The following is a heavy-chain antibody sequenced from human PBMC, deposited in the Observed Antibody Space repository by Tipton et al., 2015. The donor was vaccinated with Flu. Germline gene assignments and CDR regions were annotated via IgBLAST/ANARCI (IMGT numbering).Heavy chain of an antibody. V-gene: IGHV4-61*09. CDR1: GVSISSDNYF. CDR3: TRGGTPDY. CDR2: IYASGST. J-gene: IGHJ4*02. Sequence: TLSLTCTVSGVSISSDNYFWAWIRQPAGKGLEWIGHIYASGSTNYNPSLKSRVTISVDTSKNQFSLKLTSVTAADTAVYYCTRGGTPDYWGRGTLVTVSS.